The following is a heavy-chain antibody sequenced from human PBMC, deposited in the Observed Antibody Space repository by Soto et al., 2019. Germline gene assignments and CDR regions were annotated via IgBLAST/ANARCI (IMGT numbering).Heavy chain of an antibody. D-gene: IGHD3-22*01. V-gene: IGHV4-31*02. CDR3: ARGGYYYENSGQNAYDY. CDR2: IYYGGST. J-gene: IGHJ4*01. CDR1: GGSISSGGYY. Sequence: SETLSLTXTVSGGSISSGGYYWSWIRQHPGKGLEWIGYIYYGGSTYYNPSLKSRATISGDTSKNQFSLKLSSVTAADTAVYYCARGGYYYENSGQNAYDYWGQGILVTVSS.